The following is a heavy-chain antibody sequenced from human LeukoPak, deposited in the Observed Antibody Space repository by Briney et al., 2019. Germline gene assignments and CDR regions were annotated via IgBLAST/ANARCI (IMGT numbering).Heavy chain of an antibody. D-gene: IGHD2-15*01. J-gene: IGHJ6*03. V-gene: IGHV3-53*01. CDR3: AKGSRDIVVVVAAYYYYMDV. CDR2: IHSDGRT. Sequence: GGSLRLSCAASGFTVSNKYMTWVRQAPGKGLEWVSLIHSDGRTYYADSVKGRCTISRDNSKNTLYLQMNSLRAEDTAVYYCAKGSRDIVVVVAAYYYYMDVWGKGTTVTVSS. CDR1: GFTVSNKY.